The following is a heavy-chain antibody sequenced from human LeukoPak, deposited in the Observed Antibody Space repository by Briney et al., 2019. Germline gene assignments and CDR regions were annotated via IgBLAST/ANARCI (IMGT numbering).Heavy chain of an antibody. CDR3: ARGIAAAGTTQAKVPFDY. D-gene: IGHD6-13*01. CDR1: GGSISSSNW. CDR2: IYHSGST. V-gene: IGHV4-4*02. J-gene: IGHJ4*02. Sequence: PSETLSLTCAVSGGSISSSNWWSWVRQPPGKGLEWIGEIYHSGSTNYNPSLKSRVTISVDKSKNQFSLKLSSVTAADTAVYYCARGIAAAGTTQAKVPFDYWGQGTLVTVSS.